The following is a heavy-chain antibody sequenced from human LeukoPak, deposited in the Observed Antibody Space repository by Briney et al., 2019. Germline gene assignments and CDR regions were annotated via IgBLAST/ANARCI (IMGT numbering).Heavy chain of an antibody. Sequence: SQTLSLTCAISGDSVSSNSAAWNWIGQSPSRGLEWLGRTYYRSKWYNDYAVSVKSRITINPDTSKNQFSLQLNSVTPEDTAVYYCARARCIVGATWCWVRDYYYGMDVWGQGTTVTVSS. D-gene: IGHD1-26*01. CDR1: GDSVSSNSAA. CDR3: ARARCIVGATWCWVRDYYYGMDV. J-gene: IGHJ6*02. CDR2: TYYRSKWYN. V-gene: IGHV6-1*01.